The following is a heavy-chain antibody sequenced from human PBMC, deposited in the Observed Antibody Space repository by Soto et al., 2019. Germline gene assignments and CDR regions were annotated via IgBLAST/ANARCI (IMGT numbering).Heavy chain of an antibody. V-gene: IGHV3-48*02. CDR1: GGTFSSDS. Sequence: GGALRLSCGASGGTFSSDSMNGGRQAPGKGLEWVSYISSSSSTIYYADSVKGRFTISRDNDKNSLYLQMNSLRDEDTAVYYCARDRDMITFGGVLVKTFHYRGQGPLVTVSS. CDR2: ISSSSSTI. D-gene: IGHD3-16*02. CDR3: ARDRDMITFGGVLVKTFHY. J-gene: IGHJ4*02.